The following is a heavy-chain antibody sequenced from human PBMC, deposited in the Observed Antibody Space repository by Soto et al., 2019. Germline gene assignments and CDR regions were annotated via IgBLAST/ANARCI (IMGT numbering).Heavy chain of an antibody. D-gene: IGHD4-17*01. Sequence: GGSLRLSCAASGFTFSSYAMSWVRQAPGKGLEWVSAISGSGGSTYYADSVKGRFTISRDNSKNTLYLQMNSLRAEDTAVYYCAKFQRHGDYPSRVDYWGQGTLVTVSS. CDR2: ISGSGGST. V-gene: IGHV3-23*01. CDR3: AKFQRHGDYPSRVDY. J-gene: IGHJ4*02. CDR1: GFTFSSYA.